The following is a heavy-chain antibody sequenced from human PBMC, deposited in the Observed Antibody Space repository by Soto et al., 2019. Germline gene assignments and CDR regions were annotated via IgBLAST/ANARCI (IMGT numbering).Heavy chain of an antibody. D-gene: IGHD2-2*02. Sequence: QVQLVQSGAEVKKPGSSVKVSCKASGGTFSSYAISWVRQAPGQGLEWMGGIIPIFGTANYAQKFQGRVTITADESTSTAYMELSSLRSEDTAVYYCASGYCSSTSCYRAYYYYGMDVWGQGTTVTVSS. V-gene: IGHV1-69*01. J-gene: IGHJ6*02. CDR3: ASGYCSSTSCYRAYYYYGMDV. CDR2: IIPIFGTA. CDR1: GGTFSSYA.